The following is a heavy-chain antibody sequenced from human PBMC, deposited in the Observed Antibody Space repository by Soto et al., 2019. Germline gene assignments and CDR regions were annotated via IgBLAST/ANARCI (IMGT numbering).Heavy chain of an antibody. D-gene: IGHD6-13*01. Sequence: QLQLQESGPGLVKPSETLSLTCTVSGGSISSSSYWGWIRQPPGKGLEWIGSIYSIGSTYYNPSLKSRFTISVDTSKTQFSLKLSSVTAADTAVYYCRRSSRYSTDVWGQGTTVTVSS. CDR2: IYSIGST. CDR1: GGSISSSSY. CDR3: RRSSRYSTDV. V-gene: IGHV4-39*01. J-gene: IGHJ6*02.